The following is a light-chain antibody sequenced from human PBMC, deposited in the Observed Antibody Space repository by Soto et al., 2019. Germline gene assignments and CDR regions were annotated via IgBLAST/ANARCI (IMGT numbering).Light chain of an antibody. J-gene: IGLJ1*01. V-gene: IGLV1-44*01. Sequence: QSVLTQPPSSSGTPGQRVTISCSGSISNIGSNTVNWYRQLPGTAPKLLIYSNNQRPSGVPDRFSGSKSGTSASLATSGLQSEDEADYYCAAWDDSLNGSYVFGTGTKVTVL. CDR3: AAWDDSLNGSYV. CDR1: ISNIGSNT. CDR2: SNN.